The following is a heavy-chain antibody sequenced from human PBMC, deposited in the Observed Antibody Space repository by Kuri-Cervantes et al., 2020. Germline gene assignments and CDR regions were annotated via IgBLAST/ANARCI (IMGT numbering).Heavy chain of an antibody. D-gene: IGHD3-9*01. Sequence: ASVKVSCKASGYTFTSYGISWVRQAPGQGLEWMGWISAYNGNTNYAQKFQGRVTMTRDTSTSTVYMELSSLRSEDTAVYYCARDLTDPTDYWGQGTLVTVSS. CDR3: ARDLTDPTDY. CDR1: GYTFTSYG. J-gene: IGHJ4*02. CDR2: ISAYNGNT. V-gene: IGHV1-18*01.